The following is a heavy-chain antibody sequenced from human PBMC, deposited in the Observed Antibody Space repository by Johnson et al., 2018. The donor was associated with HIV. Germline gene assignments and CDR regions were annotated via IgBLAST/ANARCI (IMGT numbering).Heavy chain of an antibody. J-gene: IGHJ3*02. CDR3: ARASYYNFWSGLTDACDI. CDR1: GFTFSNYA. D-gene: IGHD3-3*01. Sequence: QVQLVESGGGVVQPGRSLRLSCAVSGFTFSNYAMHWVRQAPGKGLEWVAVISYDGGNKYYADSVKGRFTISRDNSKNTLYLQMNSLRPEDTAVYYCARASYYNFWSGLTDACDIWGQGTMVTVSS. V-gene: IGHV3-30-3*01. CDR2: ISYDGGNK.